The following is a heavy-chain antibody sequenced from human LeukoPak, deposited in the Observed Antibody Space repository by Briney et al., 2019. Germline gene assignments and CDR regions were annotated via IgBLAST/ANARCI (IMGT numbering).Heavy chain of an antibody. Sequence: SETLSLTCTVSGGSVSSYYWSWIRQPPGKGLEWIGYISYTGSTNYNPSLKSRVTISVDTSKNQFSLKLSSVTAADTAVYYCARHKAATAGWPSDYWGQGILVTVSS. J-gene: IGHJ4*02. CDR1: GGSVSSYY. D-gene: IGHD6-25*01. CDR3: ARHKAATAGWPSDY. V-gene: IGHV4-59*08. CDR2: ISYTGST.